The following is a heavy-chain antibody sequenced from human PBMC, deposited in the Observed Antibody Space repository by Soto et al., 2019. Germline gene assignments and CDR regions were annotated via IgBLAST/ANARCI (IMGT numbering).Heavy chain of an antibody. CDR2: ISGSGGST. Sequence: PGGSLRLFCAASGFTFSSYAMSWVRQAPGKGLEWVSAISGSGGSTYYADSVKGRFTISRDNSKNTLYLQMNSLRAEDTAVYYCAKIHLEYCSSTSCFSLYYFDYWGQGTLVTVSS. D-gene: IGHD2-2*01. J-gene: IGHJ4*02. CDR3: AKIHLEYCSSTSCFSLYYFDY. CDR1: GFTFSSYA. V-gene: IGHV3-23*01.